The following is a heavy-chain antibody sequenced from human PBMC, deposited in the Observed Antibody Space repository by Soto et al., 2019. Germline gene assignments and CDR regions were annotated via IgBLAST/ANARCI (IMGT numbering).Heavy chain of an antibody. CDR2: ISGSGGSP. Sequence: EVQLLESGRGLVQPGGSLRLSCAASGFSFSTYTMSWVRRAPGKGLEWVSAISGSGGSPSYADSVQGRFTISRDNPKKTLYLQMNSLRAEDTAVYYCAKARCTTSNCYVPDYWGQGTLVTVSS. CDR1: GFSFSTYT. V-gene: IGHV3-23*01. CDR3: AKARCTTSNCYVPDY. J-gene: IGHJ4*02. D-gene: IGHD2-8*01.